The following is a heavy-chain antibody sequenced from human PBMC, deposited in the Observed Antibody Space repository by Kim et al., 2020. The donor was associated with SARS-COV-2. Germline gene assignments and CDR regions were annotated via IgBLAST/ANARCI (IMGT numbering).Heavy chain of an antibody. J-gene: IGHJ4*02. V-gene: IGHV4-31*02. CDR3: ASAQYANYFDY. D-gene: IGHD2-2*01. CDR2: T. Sequence: TYYNPSLKSRVTISVDTSKNQFSLKLSSVTAADTAVYYCASAQYANYFDYWGQGTLVTVSS.